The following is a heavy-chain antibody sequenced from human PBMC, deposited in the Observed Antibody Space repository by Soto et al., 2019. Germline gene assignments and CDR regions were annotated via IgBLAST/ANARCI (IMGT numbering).Heavy chain of an antibody. CDR2: IWYDGSNK. D-gene: IGHD5-18*01. CDR3: ARDREDTAMVYYYYYGMDV. V-gene: IGHV3-33*01. J-gene: IGHJ6*02. CDR1: GFTFSSYG. Sequence: PGGSLRLSCSASGFTFSSYGMHWVRPAPGKGLEWVAVIWYDGSNKYYADSVKGRFTISRDNSKNTLYLQMNSLRAEDTAVYYCARDREDTAMVYYYYYGMDVWGQGTTVTVSS.